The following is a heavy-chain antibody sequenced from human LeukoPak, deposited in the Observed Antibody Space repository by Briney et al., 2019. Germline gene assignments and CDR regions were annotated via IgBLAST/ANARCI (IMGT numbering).Heavy chain of an antibody. CDR2: IYTNGST. J-gene: IGHJ6*03. Sequence: SETLSLTCTVSGGSISSYYWSWIRQPPGKGLEWIGRIYTNGSTNYNPSLKSRVTMSVDTSKNQFSLKLRSVTAADTAVYYCARAHCSSTSCYPHYYYYMDVWGKGTTVTVSS. V-gene: IGHV4-4*07. CDR1: GGSISSYY. CDR3: ARAHCSSTSCYPHYYYYMDV. D-gene: IGHD2-2*01.